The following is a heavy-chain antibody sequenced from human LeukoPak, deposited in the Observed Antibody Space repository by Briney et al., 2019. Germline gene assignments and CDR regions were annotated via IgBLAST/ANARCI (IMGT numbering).Heavy chain of an antibody. D-gene: IGHD3-22*01. CDR3: ARCLNTYYYDNSGYSPEHYYMDV. CDR1: GDSISNYY. V-gene: IGHV4-4*07. J-gene: IGHJ6*03. CDR2: IYASGSS. Sequence: PSETLSLTCTVSGDSISNYYWSWVRQPAGKGLEWVGRIYASGSSNYNPSLTSRITMSVATSKNQFSLKLSSVTAADTAVYYCARCLNTYYYDNSGYSPEHYYMDVWGKGTTVIVSS.